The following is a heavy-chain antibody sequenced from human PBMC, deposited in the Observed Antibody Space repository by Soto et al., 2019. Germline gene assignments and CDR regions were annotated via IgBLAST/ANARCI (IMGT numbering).Heavy chain of an antibody. J-gene: IGHJ4*02. Sequence: SETLSLTCTVSGDSVSTGSKYWSWSRQPPGKPLEWIAYIYSSGSTNYNPTLKSRVTISRDTSKNRFSLKMTSVTAEDTAVYSCARSGGGSGWLGGQGTLVTVSS. CDR1: GDSVSTGSKY. D-gene: IGHD6-19*01. CDR2: IYSSGST. V-gene: IGHV4-61*01. CDR3: ARSGGGSGWL.